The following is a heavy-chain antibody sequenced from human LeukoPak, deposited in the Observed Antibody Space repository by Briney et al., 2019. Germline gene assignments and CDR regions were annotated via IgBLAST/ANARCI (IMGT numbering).Heavy chain of an antibody. CDR1: GFTFSSYG. CDR2: ISYDGSNK. V-gene: IGHV3-30*18. CDR3: ANSGGLGGGSYY. D-gene: IGHD2-15*01. J-gene: IGHJ4*02. Sequence: GRSLRLSCAASGFTFSSYGMHWVRQAPGKGLEWVAVISYDGSNKYYADSVKGRFTIPRDNSKNTLYLQMNSLRAEDTAVYYCANSGGLGGGSYYWGQGTLVTVSS.